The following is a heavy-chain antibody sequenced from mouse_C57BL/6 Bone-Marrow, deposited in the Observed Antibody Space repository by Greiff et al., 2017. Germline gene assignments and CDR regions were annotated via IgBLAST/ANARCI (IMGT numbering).Heavy chain of an antibody. Sequence: VQLQQSGAELVMPGASVKLSCKASGYTFTSYWMHWVKQRPGQGLEWIGEIDPSDSYTNSNQKFKGKSTLTVDKSSSTAYMQLSSLTSEDSAVYYCARRKAVVAGGFDYWGQGTTLTVSS. CDR2: IDPSDSYT. V-gene: IGHV1-69*01. CDR3: ARRKAVVAGGFDY. J-gene: IGHJ2*01. D-gene: IGHD1-1*01. CDR1: GYTFTSYW.